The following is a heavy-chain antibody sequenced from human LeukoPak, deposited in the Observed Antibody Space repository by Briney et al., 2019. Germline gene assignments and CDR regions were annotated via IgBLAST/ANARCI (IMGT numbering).Heavy chain of an antibody. J-gene: IGHJ6*03. CDR2: INHSGSA. CDR3: RGGSPYYYYYYMDV. CDR1: GESFSGYY. D-gene: IGHD3-3*01. V-gene: IGHV4-34*01. Sequence: PSETLSLTCAVYGESFSGYYWSWIRQSPDKGLEWIGQINHSGSAAYNPSLKSRVTISVDTSKNQFSLKLSSVTAADTAVHYCRGGSPYYYYYYMDVWGKGTTVTVSS.